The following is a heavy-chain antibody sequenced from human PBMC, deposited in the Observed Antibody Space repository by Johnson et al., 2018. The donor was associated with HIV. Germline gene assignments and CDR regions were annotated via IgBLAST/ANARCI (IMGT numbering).Heavy chain of an antibody. CDR2: ISSSGSTI. CDR3: TTLAESSSSMYAFDI. CDR1: GFTFSDYY. D-gene: IGHD6-6*01. J-gene: IGHJ3*02. V-gene: IGHV3-11*04. Sequence: QVQLVESGGGLVKPGGSLRLSCAASGFTFSDYYMSWIRQAPGKGLEWVSYISSSGSTIYYADSVKGRFTISRDNAKNSLYLQMNSLRAEDTAVYYCTTLAESSSSMYAFDIWRQGTMVTVSS.